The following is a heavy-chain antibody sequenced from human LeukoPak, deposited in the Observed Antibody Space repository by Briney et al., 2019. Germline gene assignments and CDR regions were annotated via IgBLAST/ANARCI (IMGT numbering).Heavy chain of an antibody. CDR1: GFSFSNHG. CDR2: IWYDGSNK. V-gene: IGHV3-33*08. CDR3: ARDPGCSGGSCYPMYYFDY. D-gene: IGHD2-15*01. J-gene: IGHJ4*02. Sequence: GGSLRLSCAASGFSFSNHGMHWVRQAPGKGLEWVAVIWYDGSNKYYADSVKGRFTISRDNSKNTLYLQMNSLRAEDTAVYYCARDPGCSGGSCYPMYYFDYWGQGTLVTVSS.